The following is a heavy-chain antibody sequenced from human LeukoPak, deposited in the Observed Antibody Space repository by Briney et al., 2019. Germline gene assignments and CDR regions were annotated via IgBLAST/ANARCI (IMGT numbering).Heavy chain of an antibody. Sequence: GGSLRLSCAASGFNFSSYAMAWVRQAPGKGLEWVSSITDTGVKTYYADSVKGRFAISRDNSKNTLDLQMNSLRAEDTAVYFCAKGHCRSTICYYHYFMDVWGKGTTVTVSS. CDR2: ITDTGVKT. CDR3: AKGHCRSTICYYHYFMDV. V-gene: IGHV3-23*01. J-gene: IGHJ6*03. D-gene: IGHD2-2*01. CDR1: GFNFSSYA.